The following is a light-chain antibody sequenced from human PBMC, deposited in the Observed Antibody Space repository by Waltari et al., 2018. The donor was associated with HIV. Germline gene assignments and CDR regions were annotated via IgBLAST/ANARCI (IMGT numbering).Light chain of an antibody. CDR3: AAWDDSLNGYV. CDR1: TSNIGSNS. CDR2: RNN. V-gene: IGLV1-44*01. Sequence: QSVLTQPPSASGTPGHRVTISCSGSTSNIGSNSVNWYQHLPETAPKLLIFRNNHRPSGVPDRISGSKSGTSASLAISGLQSEDGADYYCAAWDDSLNGYVFGTGTTVTVL. J-gene: IGLJ1*01.